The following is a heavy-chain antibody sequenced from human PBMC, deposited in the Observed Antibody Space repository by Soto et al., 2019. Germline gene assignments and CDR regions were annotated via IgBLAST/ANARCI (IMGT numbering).Heavy chain of an antibody. CDR3: GSGPSTSWIDN. D-gene: IGHD2-2*01. V-gene: IGHV4-39*01. CDR2: IYSGVNT. CDR1: GGSITSHHYY. Sequence: QLQVQESGPGQVKPSQTLSLTCTVSGGSITSHHYYWGWIRQPPGKGLEWIGSIYSGVNTYYNPSLRSRLTIFVDTAKNLISLKLNSVTAADSAICYCGSGPSTSWIDNWGLGTQVSVSS. J-gene: IGHJ4*02.